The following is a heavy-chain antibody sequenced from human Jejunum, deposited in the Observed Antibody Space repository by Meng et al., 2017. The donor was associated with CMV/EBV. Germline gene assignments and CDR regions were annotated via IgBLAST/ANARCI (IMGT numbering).Heavy chain of an antibody. D-gene: IGHD5-18*01. CDR3: VRDARGGLSYGYDY. Sequence: FRIRGMQGVRQAPGKGVEWVAFISHDGDEKYYGDRVKGRFNIARDNSKHKLFLQMNDLRAEDTGLYHFVRDARGGLSYGYDYWGQGTMVTVSS. CDR2: ISHDGDEK. V-gene: IGHV3-30*03. CDR1: FRIRG. J-gene: IGHJ4*02.